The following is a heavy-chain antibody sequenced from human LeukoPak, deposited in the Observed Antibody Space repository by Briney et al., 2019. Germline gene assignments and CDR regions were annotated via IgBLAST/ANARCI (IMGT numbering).Heavy chain of an antibody. D-gene: IGHD4-17*01. CDR1: GGSISSYY. J-gene: IGHJ6*02. V-gene: IGHV4-59*08. CDR3: ARPSVTTGGMDV. Sequence: SETLSLTCSVSGGSISSYYWTWIRQPPGKGLEWIGYIDHSGNTNYNPSPKSRVSIFLDTSKSQLSLKLKSMTAADTAVYYCARPSVTTGGMDVWGQGTTVTVSS. CDR2: IDHSGNT.